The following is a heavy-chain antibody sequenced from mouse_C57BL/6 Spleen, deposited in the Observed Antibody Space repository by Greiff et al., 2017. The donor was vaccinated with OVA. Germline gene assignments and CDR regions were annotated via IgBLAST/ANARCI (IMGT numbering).Heavy chain of an antibody. CDR1: GYTFTDYY. CDR3: AREKPWYFDV. V-gene: IGHV1-76*01. CDR2: IYPGSGNT. J-gene: IGHJ1*03. Sequence: QVQLQQSGAELVRPGASVKLSCKASGYTFTDYYINWVKQRPGQGLEWIARIYPGSGNTYYNEKFKGKATLTAEKSSSTAYMQLSSLTSEDSAVYFCAREKPWYFDVWGTGTTVTVSS.